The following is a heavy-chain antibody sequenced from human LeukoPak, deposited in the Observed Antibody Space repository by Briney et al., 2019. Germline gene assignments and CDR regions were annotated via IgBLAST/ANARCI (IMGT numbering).Heavy chain of an antibody. J-gene: IGHJ4*02. CDR1: GGTFSSYA. Sequence: SVKVSCKASGGTFSSYAISWVRQAPGQGLEWMGRIIPILGIANYAQKFQGRVTITADKSTSTAYMELSSLRSEDTAVYYCARDFWSCYYASWGQGTLVTVSS. D-gene: IGHD3-3*01. CDR2: IIPILGIA. CDR3: ARDFWSCYYAS. V-gene: IGHV1-69*04.